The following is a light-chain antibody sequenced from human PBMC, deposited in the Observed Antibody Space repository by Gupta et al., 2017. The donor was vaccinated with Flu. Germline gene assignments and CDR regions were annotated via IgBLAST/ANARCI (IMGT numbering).Light chain of an antibody. V-gene: IGKV4-1*01. CDR2: WTS. Sequence: SLGERAAINCMSSQPILYSSNSRNSLAWYQQKPGQPPKLLIYWTSTRESGVPDRFSGSGSGTSFTLTINSLQAEDVAVYYCQQHDTTPYTFGQGTKLEIK. J-gene: IGKJ2*01. CDR3: QQHDTTPYT. CDR1: QPILYSSNSRNS.